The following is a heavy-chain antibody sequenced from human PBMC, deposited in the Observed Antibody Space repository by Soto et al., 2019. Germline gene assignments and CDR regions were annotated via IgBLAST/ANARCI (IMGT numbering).Heavy chain of an antibody. J-gene: IGHJ4*02. CDR3: GRGGDYYDSSGYHPFDY. D-gene: IGHD3-22*01. CDR1: GYTFTSYG. CDR2: ISAYNGNT. V-gene: IGHV1-18*01. Sequence: QVQLVQSGAEVKKPGASVKVSCKASGYTFTSYGISWVRQAPGQGLEWMGWISAYNGNTNYAQKLQGRVTMTTDTSTSTAYMGPRSLRSGDPAGYYCGRGGDYYDSSGYHPFDYWGQGTLVTVSS.